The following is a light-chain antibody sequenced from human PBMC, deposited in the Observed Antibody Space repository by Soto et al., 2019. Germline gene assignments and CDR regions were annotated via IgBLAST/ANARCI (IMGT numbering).Light chain of an antibody. J-gene: IGKJ1*01. CDR2: AAS. Sequence: IQMTQSPSSLSASVEDRVISTFRASQSISNHLNWHQQKQGKAPKXXIFAASSLQSGVPSRFSGSRSGPDLTLTISRLKPEDFETDECQQRYSSPPTFGQGTKVDIK. CDR1: QSISNH. CDR3: QQRYSSPPT. V-gene: IGKV1-39*01.